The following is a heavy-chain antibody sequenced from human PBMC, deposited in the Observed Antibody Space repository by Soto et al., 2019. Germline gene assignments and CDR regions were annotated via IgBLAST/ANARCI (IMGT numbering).Heavy chain of an antibody. CDR3: ARVAADIASWLDP. CDR2: IYYSGVT. Sequence: QGQLQESGPGLVKPSETLSLTCTVSGDSISTYNWGWIRQPPGKRLEWIGCIYYSGVTNYNPSLKSRVTISVDTPKNQLSLKLNSVTAADTAVYYCARVAADIASWLDPWGQGTLVTVSS. D-gene: IGHD5-12*01. V-gene: IGHV4-59*01. CDR1: GDSISTYN. J-gene: IGHJ5*02.